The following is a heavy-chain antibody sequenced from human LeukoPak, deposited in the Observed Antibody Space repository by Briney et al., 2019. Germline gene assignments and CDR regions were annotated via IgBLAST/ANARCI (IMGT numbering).Heavy chain of an antibody. V-gene: IGHV3-7*01. J-gene: IGHJ4*02. CDR3: ARISVVSYYFEY. D-gene: IGHD2-8*02. CDR1: GFTLSDYW. CDR2: IKLDGTEK. Sequence: QPGGSLRLSCAASGFTLSDYWMTWVRQALGKGLQWVANIKLDGTEKYYVDSVKGRFTISRDDPKNTVFLEMESLRAEDTAVYYCARISVVSYYFEYWGQGTLVTVSS.